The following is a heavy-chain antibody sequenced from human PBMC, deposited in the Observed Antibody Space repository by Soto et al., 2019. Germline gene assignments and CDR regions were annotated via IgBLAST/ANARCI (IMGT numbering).Heavy chain of an antibody. CDR2: ISGSGGST. Sequence: PGGSLRLSCAASGFTFSSYAMSWARQAPGKGLEWVSAISGSGGSTYFADSVKGRFTISRDNSKNTLYLQMNSLRAEDTAVYYCAKGPKVTTQYYYYYYMDVWGKGTTVTVSS. CDR3: AKGPKVTTQYYYYYYMDV. V-gene: IGHV3-23*01. D-gene: IGHD4-4*01. J-gene: IGHJ6*03. CDR1: GFTFSSYA.